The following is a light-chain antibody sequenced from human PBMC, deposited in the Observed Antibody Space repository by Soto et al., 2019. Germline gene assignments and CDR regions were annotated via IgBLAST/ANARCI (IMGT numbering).Light chain of an antibody. CDR3: SSYTSSSTRV. V-gene: IGLV2-14*03. J-gene: IGLJ1*01. Sequence: QSVLTQPASVSGSPGQSITISCTGTSSEVGAYDYVSWYQQHPDKATKLMIYEVSNRPSGVSKRFSGSKSVNTATLTISGLQADDEADYYCSSYTSSSTRVFGTGTKVTVL. CDR2: EVS. CDR1: SSEVGAYDY.